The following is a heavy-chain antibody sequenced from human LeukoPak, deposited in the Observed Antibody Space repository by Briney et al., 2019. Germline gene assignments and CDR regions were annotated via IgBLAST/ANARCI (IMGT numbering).Heavy chain of an antibody. V-gene: IGHV4-39*07. Sequence: SETLSLTRTVSGGSISSSGYYWGWIRQPPGKGLEWIGSIYYSGSTYYNPSLKSRVTISVDTSKNQFSLKLSSVTAADTAVYCCARPYGSGRDDAFDIWGQGTMVTVSS. CDR3: ARPYGSGRDDAFDI. CDR2: IYYSGST. D-gene: IGHD3-10*01. CDR1: GGSISSSGYY. J-gene: IGHJ3*02.